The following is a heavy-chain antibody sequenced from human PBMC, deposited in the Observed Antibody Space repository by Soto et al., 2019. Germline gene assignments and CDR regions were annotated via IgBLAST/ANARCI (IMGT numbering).Heavy chain of an antibody. V-gene: IGHV4-4*07. Sequence: PSETLSLTCTVSGGSISSYYWSWIRQPAGKGLEWIGRIYTSGSTNYNPSLKSRVTMSVDTSKNQFSLKLSSVTAADTAVYYCARDIRIAAAGLYYYYYGMDVWGQGTTVTVS. CDR3: ARDIRIAAAGLYYYYYGMDV. D-gene: IGHD6-13*01. CDR1: GGSISSYY. CDR2: IYTSGST. J-gene: IGHJ6*02.